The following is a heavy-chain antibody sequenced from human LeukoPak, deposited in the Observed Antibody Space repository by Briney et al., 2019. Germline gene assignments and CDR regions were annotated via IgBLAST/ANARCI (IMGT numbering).Heavy chain of an antibody. CDR1: GFTFSSYA. J-gene: IGHJ4*02. CDR3: AKDQDIVVVITCFDY. Sequence: GGSLRLSCAASGFTFSSYAMSWVRQAPGKGLEWVSAISGSGGSTYYADSVKGRFTISRDNSKNTLYLQMNSLRAEDTAVYYCAKDQDIVVVITCFDYWGQGTLVTVSS. V-gene: IGHV3-23*01. D-gene: IGHD3-22*01. CDR2: ISGSGGST.